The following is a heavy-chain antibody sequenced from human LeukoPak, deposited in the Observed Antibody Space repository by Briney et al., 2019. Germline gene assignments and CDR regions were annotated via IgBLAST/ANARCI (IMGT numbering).Heavy chain of an antibody. Sequence: GGSLRLSCVGSEFTFSSYAMNWVRQAPEKGLEWVSSFSSSDDATYYADSVKGRFTISRDNAKNSLYLQMNSLRAEDTALYYCARVGLYCSSTSCYVKYYYYYYMDVWGKGTTVTVSS. J-gene: IGHJ6*03. D-gene: IGHD2-2*01. CDR1: EFTFSSYA. CDR3: ARVGLYCSSTSCYVKYYYYYYMDV. V-gene: IGHV3-21*04. CDR2: FSSSDDAT.